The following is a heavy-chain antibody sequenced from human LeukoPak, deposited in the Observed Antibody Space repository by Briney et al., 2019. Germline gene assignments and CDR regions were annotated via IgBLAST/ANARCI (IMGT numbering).Heavy chain of an antibody. CDR2: IYYSGST. CDR1: GGSISSYY. D-gene: IGHD3-10*01. J-gene: IGHJ5*02. CDR3: ARDAGVMPGSGSGWFDP. V-gene: IGHV4-59*12. Sequence: PSETLSLTCTVSGGSISSYYWSWIRQPPGKGLEWIGYIYYSGSTNYNPSLKSRVTISVDKSKNQFSLKLSSVTAAVTAVYYCARDAGVMPGSGSGWFDPWGQGTLVTVSS.